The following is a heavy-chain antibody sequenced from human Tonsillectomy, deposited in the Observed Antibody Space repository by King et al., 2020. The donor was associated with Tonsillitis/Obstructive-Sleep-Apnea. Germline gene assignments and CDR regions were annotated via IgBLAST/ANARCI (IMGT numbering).Heavy chain of an antibody. CDR1: GFSLSNARMG. CDR3: ARPTDYYDSSGYFGGKYYYYMDV. J-gene: IGHJ6*03. V-gene: IGHV2-26*01. CDR2: IFSNDEK. D-gene: IGHD3-22*01. Sequence: TLKESGPVLVKPTETLTLTCTVSGFSLSNARMGVSWIRQPPGKALEWLAHIFSNDEKSYSTSLKSRLTISKDTSKSQGVLTLTNMDPVDTATYSCARPTDYYDSSGYFGGKYYYYMDVWGKGTTVTVSS.